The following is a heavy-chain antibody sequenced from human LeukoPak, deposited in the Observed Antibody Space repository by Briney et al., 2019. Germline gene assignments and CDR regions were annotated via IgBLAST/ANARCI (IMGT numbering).Heavy chain of an antibody. V-gene: IGHV1-69*13. CDR1: GGTFSSYA. Sequence: ASVKVSCKASGGTFSSYAISWVRQAPGQGLEWMGGIIPIFGTANYAQKFQGRVTITADESTSTAYMELGSLRSEDTAVYYCARVFYTAMVRDNWFDPWGQGTLVTVSS. CDR3: ARVFYTAMVRDNWFDP. J-gene: IGHJ5*02. CDR2: IIPIFGTA. D-gene: IGHD5-18*01.